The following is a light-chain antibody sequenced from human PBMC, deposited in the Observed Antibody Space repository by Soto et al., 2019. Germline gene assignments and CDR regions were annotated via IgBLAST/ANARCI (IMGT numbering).Light chain of an antibody. V-gene: IGLV2-23*02. CDR1: SSDVGSYNL. CDR2: EVS. Sequence: QTVLTQPPSVSGSPGQSITISCTGTSSDVGSYNLVSWYQQHPGKAPKLMIYEVSKRPSGVSNRFSGSKSGNTASLTISGLQADDEADYYCCSYAGSSTFLYVFGTGTKVTVL. J-gene: IGLJ1*01. CDR3: CSYAGSSTFLYV.